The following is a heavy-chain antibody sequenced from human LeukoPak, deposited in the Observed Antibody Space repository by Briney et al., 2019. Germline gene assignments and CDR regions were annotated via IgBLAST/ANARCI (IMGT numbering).Heavy chain of an antibody. CDR2: IFYDGSNK. D-gene: IGHD6-19*01. V-gene: IGHV3-30*18. CDR1: GFTFSDYN. CDR3: AKVRWDNSGWYYSDS. J-gene: IGHJ4*02. Sequence: GGSLRLSCAASGFTFSDYNMNWLRQAPGKGLEWVAVIFYDGSNKYYADSVKGRFTVYRDNSKNTLYLQVNRLRVEDTAVYYCAKVRWDNSGWYYSDSWGQGTLVTVSS.